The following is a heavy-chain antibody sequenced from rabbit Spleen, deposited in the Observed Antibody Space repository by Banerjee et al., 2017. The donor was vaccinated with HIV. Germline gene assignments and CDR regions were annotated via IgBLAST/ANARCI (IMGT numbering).Heavy chain of an antibody. J-gene: IGHJ4*01. CDR1: GFSLSSYS. D-gene: IGHD1-1*01. CDR3: ARVRYVSSSGYYDL. V-gene: IGHV1S47*01. CDR2: IYSYEDRT. Sequence: QEQLVESGGGLVQPEGTLTLTCKASGFSLSSYSMGWVRQAPGKGLEWIGYIYSYEDRTYYASWVNGRFTISSDNAQNTLYLQLNSLTAADTATYFCARVRYVSSSGYYDLWGPGTLVTVS.